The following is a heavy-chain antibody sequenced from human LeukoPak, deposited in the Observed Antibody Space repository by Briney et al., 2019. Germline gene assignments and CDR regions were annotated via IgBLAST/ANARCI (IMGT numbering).Heavy chain of an antibody. V-gene: IGHV1-69*04. D-gene: IGHD1-14*01. J-gene: IGHJ4*02. Sequence: GASVKVSWKASGGTFSNYAISWVRLAPGQGLEWMGSIIPILGIPNYAQKFQGRVTITRDTSASTAYMELSSLRSEDTAIYYCARDQWVTTNYFNYWGQGTLVTVSS. CDR1: GGTFSNYA. CDR2: IIPILGIP. CDR3: ARDQWVTTNYFNY.